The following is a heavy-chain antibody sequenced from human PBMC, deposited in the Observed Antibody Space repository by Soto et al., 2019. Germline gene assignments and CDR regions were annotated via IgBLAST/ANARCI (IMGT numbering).Heavy chain of an antibody. CDR2: IDRSGRT. D-gene: IGHD3-10*01. Sequence: SETLSLTCAVYVGSFSDDASSIDWYWNWIRQSPGKGLEWIGEIDRSGRTKYNPSLKSRLSISVDTSRNQFSLKLSSVTAADTGVYYCATWGRGVLIQNWCDPWGQGTLVTVSS. V-gene: IGHV4-34*01. CDR3: ATWGRGVLIQNWCDP. J-gene: IGHJ5*02. CDR1: VGSFSDDASSIDWY.